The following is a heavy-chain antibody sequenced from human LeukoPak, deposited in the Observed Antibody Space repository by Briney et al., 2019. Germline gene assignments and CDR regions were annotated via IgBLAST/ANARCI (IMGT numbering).Heavy chain of an antibody. J-gene: IGHJ4*02. V-gene: IGHV4-38-2*02. Sequence: SETLSLTCTVSGYSISSGYYWGWIRQPPGKGLEWIGYIYNSGSTNYNPSLKSRVTISLDTSKNQFSLKLSSVTAADTAVYYCARGVVAAAGRTFDFWGQGTLVTVSS. CDR2: IYNSGST. CDR3: ARGVVAAAGRTFDF. CDR1: GYSISSGYY. D-gene: IGHD6-13*01.